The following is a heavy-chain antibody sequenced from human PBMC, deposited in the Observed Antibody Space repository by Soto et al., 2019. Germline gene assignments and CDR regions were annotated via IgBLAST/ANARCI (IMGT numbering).Heavy chain of an antibody. CDR3: ATALRRGVPPV. V-gene: IGHV3-53*02. CDR2: IYYGGTP. D-gene: IGHD2-8*02. J-gene: IGHJ4*02. CDR1: GFSVSDNF. Sequence: EVQLVETGGGLVQPGGSLRLSCTATGFSVSDNFVSWVRQAPGKGLEWVSIIYYGGTPYYADSVRGRVTISRDISENTMYLQMDSLRPDDTAVYYCATALRRGVPPVWGPGTRVTVS.